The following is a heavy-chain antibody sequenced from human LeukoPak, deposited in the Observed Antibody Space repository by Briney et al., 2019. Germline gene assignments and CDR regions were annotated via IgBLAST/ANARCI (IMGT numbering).Heavy chain of an antibody. V-gene: IGHV4-31*03. Sequence: PSQTLSPTCTVSGGSVSSGNYSWSWLRQHPGKGLEWIGYIYYSGSTYYNPSLKSRVTIAVDKSRNQFSLKLSSVTAADTAVYYYARDSGYSYGPLDYWGQGTLVTVSS. J-gene: IGHJ4*02. CDR3: ARDSGYSYGPLDY. D-gene: IGHD5-18*01. CDR2: IYYSGST. CDR1: GGSVSSGNYS.